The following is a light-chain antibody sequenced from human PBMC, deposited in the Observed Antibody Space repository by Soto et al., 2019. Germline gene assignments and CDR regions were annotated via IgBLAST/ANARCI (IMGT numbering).Light chain of an antibody. J-gene: IGKJ1*01. CDR1: QIFSSIS. Sequence: IVFMTSTATPSLDPGAQATISCRASQIFSSISLAWYQQKPGQAPRLLIYGASNRATGIPDRFSGSGSGTDFILTIIRLEPEDFAVYYCQQYDSSPRTFGQGTKVDIK. CDR2: GAS. V-gene: IGKV3-20*01. CDR3: QQYDSSPRT.